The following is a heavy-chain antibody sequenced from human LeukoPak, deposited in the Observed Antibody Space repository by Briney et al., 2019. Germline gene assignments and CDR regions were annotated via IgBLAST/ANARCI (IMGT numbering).Heavy chain of an antibody. CDR1: GFTFSSYA. CDR3: AKDPYSSGSNWFDP. V-gene: IGHV3-23*01. CDR2: ISGSGGST. Sequence: GGSLRLSCAASGFTFSSYAMSLVRQAPGKGLEWVSAISGSGGSTYYADSVKGRFTISRDNSKNTLYLQMNSLRAEDTAVYYCAKDPYSSGSNWFDPWGQGTLVTVSS. J-gene: IGHJ5*02. D-gene: IGHD6-19*01.